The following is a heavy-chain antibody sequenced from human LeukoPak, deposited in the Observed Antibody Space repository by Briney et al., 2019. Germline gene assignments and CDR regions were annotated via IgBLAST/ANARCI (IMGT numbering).Heavy chain of an antibody. CDR1: GFTFSSYG. Sequence: GGSLRLSCAASGFTFSSYGKHWVRQAPGKRLELVAVIWYDGSNKYYEDSVKGLFTISRDNSKNTLYLQMNSLRAEDTAVYYCARYQSGVFDYWGQGTLVTVSS. J-gene: IGHJ4*02. CDR3: ARYQSGVFDY. V-gene: IGHV3-33*01. D-gene: IGHD2-8*01. CDR2: IWYDGSNK.